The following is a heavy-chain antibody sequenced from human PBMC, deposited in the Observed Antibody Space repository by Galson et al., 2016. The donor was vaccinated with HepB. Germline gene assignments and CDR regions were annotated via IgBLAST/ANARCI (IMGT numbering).Heavy chain of an antibody. CDR2: IDWDDDK. J-gene: IGHJ6*02. CDR3: ARSPRFCSGGNCFNADYYYYSMDV. V-gene: IGHV2-70*01. CDR1: GFSLSTSGMC. D-gene: IGHD2-15*01. Sequence: PALVKPTQTLTLTCTFSGFSLSTSGMCVSWIRQPPGKALEWLALIDWDDDKYYNTSLKTRLTISKDTSKNQVVLTLTNLDPVDTATYYCARSPRFCSGGNCFNADYYYYSMDVWGQGTTVTVSS.